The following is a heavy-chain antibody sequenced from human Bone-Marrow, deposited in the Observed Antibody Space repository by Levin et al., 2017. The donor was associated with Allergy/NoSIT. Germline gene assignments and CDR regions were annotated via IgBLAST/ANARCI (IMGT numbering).Heavy chain of an antibody. CDR3: AHRSGSHLTTRSWLDP. Sequence: SGPTLVKPTQTLTLTCTFSGFSLSTSGVGVDWIRQSPGKALEWLALINWDDDKRYSPSLKTRLTITKDISKNLVVLKMTNMDPLDTATDYCAHRSGSHLTTRSWLDPWGQGILVTVSS. CDR1: GFSLSTSGVG. D-gene: IGHD1-26*01. CDR2: INWDDDK. J-gene: IGHJ5*02. V-gene: IGHV2-5*02.